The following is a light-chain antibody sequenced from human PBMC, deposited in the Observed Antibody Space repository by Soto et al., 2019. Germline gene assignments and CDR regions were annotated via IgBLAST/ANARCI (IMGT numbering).Light chain of an antibody. CDR1: QSVSNSH. J-gene: IGKJ1*01. CDR3: HQYNKGPQT. Sequence: EIVLTRSPGTLSLSPVERATLSCIDSQSVSNSHLAWYQQKNGQAPRLLIYGASTRATGIPARFSGSGYGTEFNLTISSLQSEDFAVYYCHQYNKGPQTFGQGTKVDIK. V-gene: IGKV3-15*01. CDR2: GAS.